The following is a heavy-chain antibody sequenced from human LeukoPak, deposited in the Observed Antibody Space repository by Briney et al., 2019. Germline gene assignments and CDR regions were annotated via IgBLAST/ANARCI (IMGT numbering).Heavy chain of an antibody. CDR3: AKQLGGWFDP. CDR1: GDSIRSYY. CDR2: IYSSGST. D-gene: IGHD3-16*01. V-gene: IGHV4-4*07. Sequence: PSEILSLTCTVSGDSIRSYYWSWIRQPAGKGLEWIGRIYSSGSTNYNPSLESRVTILVDNSKNQFSLKLRSVTAADTALYYCAKQLGGWFDPWGQGTLVTVSS. J-gene: IGHJ5*02.